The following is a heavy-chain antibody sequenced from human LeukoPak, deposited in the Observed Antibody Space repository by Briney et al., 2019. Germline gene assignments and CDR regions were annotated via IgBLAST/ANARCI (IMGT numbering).Heavy chain of an antibody. CDR2: ISYDGTEK. D-gene: IGHD2-2*01. Sequence: PGGSLRLSCAASGFIFSSYGMHWVRQAPGKGLEWVAVISYDGTEKYYEDSVKGRFTISRDNSKNTLYLQMNSLRTEDTAVYYCANSKVPREYCSATSCYAGFGAFDIWGQGTMVTVSS. CDR3: ANSKVPREYCSATSCYAGFGAFDI. V-gene: IGHV3-30*18. J-gene: IGHJ3*02. CDR1: GFIFSSYG.